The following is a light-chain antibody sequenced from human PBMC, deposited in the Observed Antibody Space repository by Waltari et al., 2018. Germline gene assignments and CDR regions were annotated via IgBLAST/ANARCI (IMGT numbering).Light chain of an antibody. CDR3: QKYESLPAT. Sequence: EIVLTQSPGTLSLSPGERATISCRASQSVRKYLAWYQQRPGQAPRLLIYDASTRATGIPDRFSGSGFGTDFSLTISRLEPEDFAVYYCQKYESLPATFGQGTKVEIK. CDR2: DAS. CDR1: QSVRKY. J-gene: IGKJ1*01. V-gene: IGKV3-20*01.